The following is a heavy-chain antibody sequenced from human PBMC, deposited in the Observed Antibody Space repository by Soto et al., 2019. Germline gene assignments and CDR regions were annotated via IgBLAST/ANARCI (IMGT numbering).Heavy chain of an antibody. J-gene: IGHJ6*02. CDR2: IYANKFGANT. V-gene: IGHV3-53*01. CDR3: AKGLYGEHSFYYYALDV. D-gene: IGHD4-17*01. CDR1: RISLSDNF. Sequence: VGSLRLSCAAARISLSDNFMSWVRQAPGKGLQWVSIIYANKFGANTYYEDSVRGRFTISRDNSKNLLYRQRDSLRAEDTAVYYCAKGLYGEHSFYYYALDVWGQGTPVTVSS.